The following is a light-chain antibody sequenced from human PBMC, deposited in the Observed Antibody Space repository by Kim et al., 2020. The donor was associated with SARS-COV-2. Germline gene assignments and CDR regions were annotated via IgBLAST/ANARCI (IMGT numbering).Light chain of an antibody. J-gene: IGLJ2*01. CDR2: GKN. CDR1: SLSSYY. CDR3: NSRDSSGNHVV. Sequence: ALGQTVSITCQGDSLSSYYASWYQQTPGQAPVLVSYGKNNRPSGIPDRFSGSSSENTASLTITGAQAEDEADYYCNSRDSSGNHVVFGGGTQLTVL. V-gene: IGLV3-19*01.